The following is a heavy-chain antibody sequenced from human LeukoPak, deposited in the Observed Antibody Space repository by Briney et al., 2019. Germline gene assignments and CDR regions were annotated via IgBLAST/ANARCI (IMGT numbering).Heavy chain of an antibody. CDR3: ARASITRGGDY. V-gene: IGHV3-7*01. J-gene: IGHJ4*02. CDR1: GFTFSNYA. Sequence: PGGSLRLSCAASGFTFSNYAMTWVRQAPGKGLEWVANIKRDGSEKYYVDSVKGRFTISRDNVKNSLYLQMNSLRAEDTALYYCARASITRGGDYWGQGTLVTVSS. D-gene: IGHD2-2*01. CDR2: IKRDGSEK.